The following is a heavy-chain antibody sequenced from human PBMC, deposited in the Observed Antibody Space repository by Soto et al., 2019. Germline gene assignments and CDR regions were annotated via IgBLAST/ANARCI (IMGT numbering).Heavy chain of an antibody. D-gene: IGHD3-22*01. CDR1: GGSISSGGYS. V-gene: IGHV4-30-2*01. Sequence: PSETLSLTCAVSGGSISSGGYSWSWIRHPPGKGLEWIGYIYHSGSTYYNPSLKSRVTISVDRSKNQFSLKLSSVTAADTAVYYCASINYYDSSGHSSAFDIWGQGTMVTVSS. J-gene: IGHJ3*02. CDR2: IYHSGST. CDR3: ASINYYDSSGHSSAFDI.